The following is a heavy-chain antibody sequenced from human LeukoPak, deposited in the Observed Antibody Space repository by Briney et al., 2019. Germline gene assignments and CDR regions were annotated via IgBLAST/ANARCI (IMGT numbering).Heavy chain of an antibody. D-gene: IGHD1-26*01. Sequence: ETLSLTCTVSGGSISSSSYYWGWIRQPPGKGLEWVSAISGSGGSTYYADSVKGRFTISRDNSKNTLYLQMNSLRAEDTAVYYCAKGPKWWELRIDYWGQGTLVTVSS. V-gene: IGHV3-23*01. CDR2: ISGSGGST. J-gene: IGHJ4*02. CDR1: GGSISSSSYY. CDR3: AKGPKWWELRIDY.